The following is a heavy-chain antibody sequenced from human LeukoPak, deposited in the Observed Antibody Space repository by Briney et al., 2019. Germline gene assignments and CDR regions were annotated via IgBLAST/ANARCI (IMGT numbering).Heavy chain of an antibody. Sequence: SETLSLTCAVYGGSFSGYYWSWVRQPPGKGLEWIGEINHSGSTNYNPSLKSRVTISVDTSKNQFSLKLSSVTAADTAVYYCARVLRVAYAFDIWGQGTMVTVSS. D-gene: IGHD3-3*01. CDR1: GGSFSGYY. CDR3: ARVLRVAYAFDI. J-gene: IGHJ3*02. CDR2: INHSGST. V-gene: IGHV4-34*01.